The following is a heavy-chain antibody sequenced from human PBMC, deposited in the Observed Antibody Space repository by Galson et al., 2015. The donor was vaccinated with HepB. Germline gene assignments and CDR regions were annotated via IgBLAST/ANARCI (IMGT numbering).Heavy chain of an antibody. V-gene: IGHV1-18*04. Sequence: SVKVSCKASGYTFTSYGISWVRQAPGQGLEWMGWISAYNGNTNYAQKLQGRVTMTTDTSTSTAYMELRSLRSDDTAVYYCARTYYYDSSGYSSLDYWGQGTLVTVSS. CDR3: ARTYYYDSSGYSSLDY. J-gene: IGHJ4*02. CDR2: ISAYNGNT. CDR1: GYTFTSYG. D-gene: IGHD3-22*01.